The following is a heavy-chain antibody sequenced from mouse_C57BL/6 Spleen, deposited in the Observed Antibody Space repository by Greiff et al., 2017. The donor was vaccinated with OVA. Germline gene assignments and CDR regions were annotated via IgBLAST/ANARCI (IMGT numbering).Heavy chain of an antibody. D-gene: IGHD3-2*02. CDR3: ASPKTAQASWFAY. J-gene: IGHJ3*01. CDR1: GYAFSSSW. V-gene: IGHV1-82*01. Sequence: QVQLKESGPELVKPGASVKISCKASGYAFSSSWMNWVKQRPGKGLEWIGRIYPGDGDTNYNGKFKGKATLTADKSSSTAYMQLSSLTSEDSAVYFCASPKTAQASWFAYWGQGTLVTVSA. CDR2: IYPGDGDT.